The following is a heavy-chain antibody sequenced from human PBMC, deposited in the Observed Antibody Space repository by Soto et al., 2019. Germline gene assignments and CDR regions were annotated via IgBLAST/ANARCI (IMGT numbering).Heavy chain of an antibody. V-gene: IGHV1-69*02. J-gene: IGHJ5*02. CDR2: IIPILGIA. D-gene: IGHD2-15*01. Sequence: GASVKVSCKASGGTSSSYTISWVRQAPGQGLEWMGRIIPILGIANYAQKFQGRVTITADKSTSTAYMELSSLRSEDTAVYYCARARYCSGGSCYWFDPWGQGTLVTVSS. CDR1: GGTSSSYT. CDR3: ARARYCSGGSCYWFDP.